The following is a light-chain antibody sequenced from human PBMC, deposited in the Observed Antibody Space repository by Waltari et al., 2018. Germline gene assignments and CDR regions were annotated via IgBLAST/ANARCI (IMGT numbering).Light chain of an antibody. Sequence: DIQVTQSPPSLSASVGGRVTITCRASQNIRTSLNWYQQKPGKAPTLLIYGASSLQNGVPSRFSGSGSGTDFTLTISSLQPEESGSYYCQQNNKTPWAFGQGTKVEVK. CDR1: QNIRTS. V-gene: IGKV1-39*01. CDR2: GAS. CDR3: QQNNKTPWA. J-gene: IGKJ1*01.